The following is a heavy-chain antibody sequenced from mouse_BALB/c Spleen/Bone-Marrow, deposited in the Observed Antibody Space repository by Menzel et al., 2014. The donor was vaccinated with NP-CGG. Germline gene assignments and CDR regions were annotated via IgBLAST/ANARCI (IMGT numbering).Heavy chain of an antibody. Sequence: VKLVESGPGLVAPSRSLSITCTVSGFSLTSYGVHWVRQPPGKGLEWLGVIWAGGSTNYNSALMSRLSISKDNSKSQVFLKMNSLQTDDTAMYYCAREGGYYYGSRVAWFAYWGQGTLVTVSA. CDR3: AREGGYYYGSRVAWFAY. V-gene: IGHV2-9*02. CDR1: GFSLTSYG. CDR2: IWAGGST. D-gene: IGHD1-1*01. J-gene: IGHJ3*01.